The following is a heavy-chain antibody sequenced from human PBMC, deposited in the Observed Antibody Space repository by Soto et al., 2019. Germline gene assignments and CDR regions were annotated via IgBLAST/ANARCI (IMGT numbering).Heavy chain of an antibody. V-gene: IGHV4-39*01. Sequence: PSETLSLTCTVSGGPISSSSYYWGWISQPPGKGLEWIGSIYYSGSTYYNPSLKSRVTISVDTSKNQFSLKLSSVTAADTAVYYCARLPYYYYGMDVWGQGTTVTVSS. CDR2: IYYSGST. J-gene: IGHJ6*02. CDR3: ARLPYYYYGMDV. CDR1: GGPISSSSYY.